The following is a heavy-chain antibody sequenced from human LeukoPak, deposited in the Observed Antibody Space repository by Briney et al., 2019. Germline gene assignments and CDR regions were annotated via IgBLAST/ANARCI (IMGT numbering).Heavy chain of an antibody. D-gene: IGHD3-10*01. V-gene: IGHV3-48*02. CDR3: ARGYYYASGRELDY. J-gene: IGHJ4*02. CDR1: GFSFSTHR. Sequence: PGGSLRLSCVAPGFSFSTHRMDWVRQAPGEGLEWVSFISGSSKTIYYADSVKGRFTISRDNAKNSLYLQMNSLRDEDTAVYYCARGYYYASGRELDYWGQGTLVTVSS. CDR2: ISGSSKTI.